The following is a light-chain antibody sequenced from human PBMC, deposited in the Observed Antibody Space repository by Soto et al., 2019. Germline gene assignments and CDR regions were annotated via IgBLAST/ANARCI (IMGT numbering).Light chain of an antibody. CDR2: GSA. CDR3: QQYHNWPA. J-gene: IGKJ1*01. Sequence: EIVMTQSPATLSVSPGERATLSCRASQSVFSSLAWFQQRPGQAPRLLIYGSATRATGIPARFSGSGSRTEFTLTISSLQSEDSAVYYCQQYHNWPAFGQGTKVEIK. CDR1: QSVFSS. V-gene: IGKV3-15*01.